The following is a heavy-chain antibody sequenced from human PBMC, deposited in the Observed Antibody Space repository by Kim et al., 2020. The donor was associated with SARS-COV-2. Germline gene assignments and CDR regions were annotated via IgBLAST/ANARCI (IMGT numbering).Heavy chain of an antibody. Sequence: GGSLRLSCEASGFTLSNYEMDWVRQAPGKGPEWISGIRAVGATYYADSVRGRFIISRDNAKNSLYLHMNGRRVDDTAIYYCTRDVGGTGHYWGQGTLVTVSS. CDR1: GFTLSNYE. V-gene: IGHV3-48*03. J-gene: IGHJ4*02. CDR3: TRDVGGTGHY. CDR2: IRAVGAT.